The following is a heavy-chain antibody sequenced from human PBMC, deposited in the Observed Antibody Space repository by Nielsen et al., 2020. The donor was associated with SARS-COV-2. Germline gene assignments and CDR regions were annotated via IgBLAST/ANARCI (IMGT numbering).Heavy chain of an antibody. J-gene: IGHJ4*02. D-gene: IGHD5-18*01. CDR1: GFSLSTRGVS. Sequence: SGPTLVKPKQTLTLTCTFSGFSLSTRGVSVAWIRQPPGEALVWLGVIYWKADQRYSPFVKSRLTITKDHSENQVVLTLTNMDPVDTATYYCAQSQGDRGYSYGYCYWGQGSLVIVSS. CDR3: AQSQGDRGYSYGYCY. V-gene: IGHV2-5*01. CDR2: IYWKADQ.